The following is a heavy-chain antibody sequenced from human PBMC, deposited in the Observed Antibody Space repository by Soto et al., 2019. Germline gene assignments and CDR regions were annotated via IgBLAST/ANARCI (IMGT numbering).Heavy chain of an antibody. CDR1: GGSISSGGYY. Sequence: PSETLSLTCTVSGGSISSGGYYWSWIRQHPGKGLEWIGYIYYSGSTYYNPSLKSRVTISVDTSKNQFSLKLSSVTAADTAVYYCARVRIDGSGNYYYYGMDVWGQGTTVTVSS. J-gene: IGHJ6*02. CDR3: ARVRIDGSGNYYYYGMDV. D-gene: IGHD3-10*01. V-gene: IGHV4-31*02. CDR2: IYYSGST.